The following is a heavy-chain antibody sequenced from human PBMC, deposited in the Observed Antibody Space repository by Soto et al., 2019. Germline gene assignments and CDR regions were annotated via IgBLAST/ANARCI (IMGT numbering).Heavy chain of an antibody. CDR2: TSAYNGNT. V-gene: IGHV1-18*01. Sequence: ASVKVSCKASGYTFTSYGFTWVRQAPGQGLEWMGWTSAYNGNTDTAQKFQGRVTQTTDTSTSTAYMELTSLRSEDTAVYYCARDFVGATYYYYYYGMDVWGQGTTVTVSS. CDR3: ARDFVGATYYYYYYGMDV. D-gene: IGHD1-26*01. CDR1: GYTFTSYG. J-gene: IGHJ6*02.